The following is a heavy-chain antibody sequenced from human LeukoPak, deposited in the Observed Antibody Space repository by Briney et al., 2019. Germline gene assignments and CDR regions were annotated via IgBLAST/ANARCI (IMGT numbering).Heavy chain of an antibody. D-gene: IGHD4-17*01. CDR3: AASDDYGDYSDAFDI. Sequence: PSETLSLTCTVSGGSISSYYWSWIRQPPGKGLEWIGYIYYSGSTNYNPSLKSRVTISVDTSKNQFSLKLSSVTAADTAVYYCAASDDYGDYSDAFDIWGQGTMVTVSS. CDR1: GGSISSYY. CDR2: IYYSGST. J-gene: IGHJ3*02. V-gene: IGHV4-59*01.